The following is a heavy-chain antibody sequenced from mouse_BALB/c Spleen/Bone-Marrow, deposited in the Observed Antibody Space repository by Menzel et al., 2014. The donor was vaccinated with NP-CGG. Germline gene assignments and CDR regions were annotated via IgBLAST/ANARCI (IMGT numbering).Heavy chain of an antibody. CDR3: VRDYGSSYYAMDY. CDR1: GFSLTSYG. V-gene: IGHV2-9*02. Sequence: QVQLKESGPGLVAPSQSLSITCTVSGFSLTSYGVHWVRQPPGKGLEWLGVIWAGGSTNYNSALMSRLSISKDNSKSQVFLKMNSLQTDDTAMYYCVRDYGSSYYAMDYWGQGTSVTVSS. J-gene: IGHJ4*01. D-gene: IGHD1-1*01. CDR2: IWAGGST.